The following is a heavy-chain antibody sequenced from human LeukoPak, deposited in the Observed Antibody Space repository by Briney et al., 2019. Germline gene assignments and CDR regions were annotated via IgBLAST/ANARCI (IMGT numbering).Heavy chain of an antibody. Sequence: PGGSLRLSCAASGFTFSRYWMSWVRQAPGKGLEWVANIKQDGGEKYYVDSVKGRFTISRDNAKNSLYLQMDSLRAADTAMYYCARLTTVTTFDSWGQGTLVTVSS. V-gene: IGHV3-7*01. J-gene: IGHJ4*02. CDR3: ARLTTVTTFDS. D-gene: IGHD4-17*01. CDR2: IKQDGGEK. CDR1: GFTFSRYW.